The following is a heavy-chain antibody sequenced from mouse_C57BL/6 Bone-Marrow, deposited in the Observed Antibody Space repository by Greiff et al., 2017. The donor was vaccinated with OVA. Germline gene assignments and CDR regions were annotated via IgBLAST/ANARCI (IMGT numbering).Heavy chain of an antibody. V-gene: IGHV1-15*01. J-gene: IGHJ2*01. Sequence: VKLQESGAELVRPGASVTLSCKASGYTFTDYEMHWVKQTPVHGLEWIGAIDPETGGTAYNQKFKGKAILTADKSSSTAYMELRSLTSEDSAVYYCRIYYYGSSHFDYWGQGTTLTVSS. CDR2: IDPETGGT. D-gene: IGHD1-1*01. CDR3: RIYYYGSSHFDY. CDR1: GYTFTDYE.